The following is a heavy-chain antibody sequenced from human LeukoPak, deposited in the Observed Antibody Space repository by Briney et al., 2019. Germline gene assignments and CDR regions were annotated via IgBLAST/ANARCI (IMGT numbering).Heavy chain of an antibody. CDR1: GFTFSSYA. CDR3: AKDYYDSSGQKGSYYFDY. CDR2: IGGSGGST. J-gene: IGHJ4*02. Sequence: PGGSLRLSCAASGFTFSSYAMSWVRQAPGKGLEWVSAIGGSGGSTYYADSVKGRFTISRDNSKNTLYLQMNSLRAEDTAVYYCAKDYYDSSGQKGSYYFDYWGQGTLVTVSS. V-gene: IGHV3-23*01. D-gene: IGHD3-22*01.